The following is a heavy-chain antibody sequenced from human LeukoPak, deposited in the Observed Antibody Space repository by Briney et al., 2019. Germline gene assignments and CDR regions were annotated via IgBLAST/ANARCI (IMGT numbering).Heavy chain of an antibody. Sequence: GGSLRLSCAASGFTFSNAWMSWVRQAPGKGLEWVSTISAGGGSTDYADSVKGRFTISRDNSKTTLYLQMNSLRAEDTAVYYCAKDRGHCVNGVCHNYYYMDVWGKGTTVTVSS. J-gene: IGHJ6*03. V-gene: IGHV3-23*01. CDR1: GFTFSNAW. D-gene: IGHD2-8*01. CDR3: AKDRGHCVNGVCHNYYYMDV. CDR2: ISAGGGST.